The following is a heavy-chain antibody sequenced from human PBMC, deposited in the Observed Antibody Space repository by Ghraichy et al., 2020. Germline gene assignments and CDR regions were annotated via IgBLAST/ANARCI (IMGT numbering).Heavy chain of an antibody. CDR2: IKPDGSER. CDR1: GFTFSSYW. D-gene: IGHD1-26*01. V-gene: IGHV3-7*03. J-gene: IGHJ5*02. CDR3: ARDMGWFDP. Sequence: GESLNISCAVSGFTFSSYWMSWVRQAPGKGLEWVANIKPDGSERDYGDSLKGRFTISRDNAKNSLYLQMNSLRAEDTAVYYCARDMGWFDPWGQGTLVTVSS.